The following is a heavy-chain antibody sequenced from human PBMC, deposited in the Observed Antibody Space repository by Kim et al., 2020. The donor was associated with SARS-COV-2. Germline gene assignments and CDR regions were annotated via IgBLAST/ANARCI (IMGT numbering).Heavy chain of an antibody. J-gene: IGHJ3*02. CDR2: T. CDR3: AKDRPGGDAFDI. D-gene: IGHD3-16*01. V-gene: IGHV3-23*01. Sequence: TYYAGSGKCRFTISRDNSKNTLYLQMNSLRADDTALYYCAKDRPGGDAFDIWGQGTTVTVSS.